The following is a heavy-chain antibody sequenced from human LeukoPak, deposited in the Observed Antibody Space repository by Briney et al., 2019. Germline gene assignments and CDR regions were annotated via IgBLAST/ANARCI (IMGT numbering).Heavy chain of an antibody. CDR1: GGSISSGGYY. Sequence: EPSETLSLTCTVSGGSISSGGYYWSWIRQPPGKGLEWIGYIYHSGSTYYNPSLKSRVTISVDRSKNQFSLKLSSVTAADTAVYYCARTSPPLEYSNSQSPFDYWGQGTLVTVSS. CDR3: ARTSPPLEYSNSQSPFDY. J-gene: IGHJ4*02. D-gene: IGHD6-6*01. V-gene: IGHV4-30-2*01. CDR2: IYHSGST.